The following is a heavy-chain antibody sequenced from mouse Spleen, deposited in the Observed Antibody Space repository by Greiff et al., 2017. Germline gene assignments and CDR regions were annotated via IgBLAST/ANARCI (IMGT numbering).Heavy chain of an antibody. CDR2: ISNGGGST. Sequence: EVKLVESGGGLVQPGGSLKLSCAASGFTFSDYYMYWVRQTPEKRLEWVAYISNGGGSTYYPDTVKGRFTISRDNAKNTLYLQMSRLKSEDTAMYYCARQRGITTVVATEDYAMDYWGQGTSVTVSS. D-gene: IGHD1-1*01. J-gene: IGHJ4*01. CDR3: ARQRGITTVVATEDYAMDY. CDR1: GFTFSDYY. V-gene: IGHV5-12*01.